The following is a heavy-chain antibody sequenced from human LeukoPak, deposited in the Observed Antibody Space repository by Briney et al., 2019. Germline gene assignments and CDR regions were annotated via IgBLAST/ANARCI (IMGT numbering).Heavy chain of an antibody. CDR1: GASISSYY. D-gene: IGHD1-26*01. J-gene: IGHJ4*02. CDR3: ARAYSGSYSDY. V-gene: IGHV4-59*01. Sequence: SETLSLTCSVSGASISSYYWSWIRQPPGKGLEWIGYIYYSGSTNYNPSLKSRVTISVDTSKNQFSLKLSSVTAADTAVYYCARAYSGSYSDYWGQGTLVTVSS. CDR2: IYYSGST.